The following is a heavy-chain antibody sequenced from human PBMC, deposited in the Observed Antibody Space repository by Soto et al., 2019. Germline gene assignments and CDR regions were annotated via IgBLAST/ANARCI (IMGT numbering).Heavy chain of an antibody. J-gene: IGHJ4*02. CDR3: ARALRITMVRGVPGY. V-gene: IGHV1-46*01. Sequence: ASVEVSCRASGYTFTSDYMHWVRQAPGQGLEWMGIINPSGGSTSYAQKFQGRVTMTRDTSMSSVYMELSSLRSEDTAVYYCARALRITMVRGVPGYSGQGTLVTVSS. D-gene: IGHD3-10*01. CDR1: GYTFTSDY. CDR2: INPSGGST.